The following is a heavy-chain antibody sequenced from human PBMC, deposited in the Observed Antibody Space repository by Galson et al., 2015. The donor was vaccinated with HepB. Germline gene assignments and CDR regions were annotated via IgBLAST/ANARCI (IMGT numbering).Heavy chain of an antibody. V-gene: IGHV4-39*01. J-gene: IGHJ1*01. CDR3: ARQYSSGWHFQH. CDR2: IYYSGST. CDR1: GGSISSSSYY. D-gene: IGHD6-19*01. Sequence: ETLSLTCTVSGGSISSSSYYWGWIRQPPGKGLEWIGSIYYSGSTYYNPSLKSRVTISVDTSKNQFSLKLSSVTAADTAVYYCARQYSSGWHFQHWGQGTLVTVSS.